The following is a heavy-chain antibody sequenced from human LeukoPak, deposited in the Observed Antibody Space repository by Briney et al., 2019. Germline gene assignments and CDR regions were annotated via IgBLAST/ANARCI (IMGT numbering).Heavy chain of an antibody. J-gene: IGHJ4*02. D-gene: IGHD3-10*01. Sequence: SGGSLRLSCAASGFTFNHYELNWLRQAPGKGLEWISYITSSGDLVTYADPVKGRFTMSRDNAKNSVYLQMNSLRPEDTAVYYCARDYYGDEDFDYWGQGTLVTISS. CDR1: GFTFNHYE. V-gene: IGHV3-48*03. CDR3: ARDYYGDEDFDY. CDR2: ITSSGDLV.